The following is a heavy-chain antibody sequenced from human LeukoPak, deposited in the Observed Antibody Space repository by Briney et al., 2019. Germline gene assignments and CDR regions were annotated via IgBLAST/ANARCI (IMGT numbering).Heavy chain of an antibody. V-gene: IGHV3-21*01. J-gene: IGHJ3*02. CDR3: ARGVGELRFLEWSFDI. CDR1: GFPFRSYS. D-gene: IGHD3-3*01. Sequence: PGGALRLSCGASGFPFRSYSMKRGRQGPGKGLEGGSSISSSSSYIYYADSVKGRFTISRDNSKNSLYLQMNSLRAEDTAVYYCARGVGELRFLEWSFDIWGQGTMVTVSS. CDR2: ISSSSSYI.